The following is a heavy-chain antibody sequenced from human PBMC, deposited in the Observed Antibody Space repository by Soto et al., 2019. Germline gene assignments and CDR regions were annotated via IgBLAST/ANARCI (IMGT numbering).Heavy chain of an antibody. J-gene: IGHJ4*02. D-gene: IGHD3-10*01. V-gene: IGHV3-30-3*01. CDR2: ISYDGSNK. Sequence: PGGSLRLSCAASGFTFSSYAMHWVRQAPGKGLEWVAVISYDGSNKYYADSVKGRFTISRDNSKNTLYLQMNSLRAEDTAVYYCARDRSIYGSGSPLDYWGQGTLVTVSS. CDR3: ARDRSIYGSGSPLDY. CDR1: GFTFSSYA.